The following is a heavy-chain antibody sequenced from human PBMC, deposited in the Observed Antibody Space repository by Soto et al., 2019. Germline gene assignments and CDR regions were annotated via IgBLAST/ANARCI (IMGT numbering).Heavy chain of an antibody. CDR2: ILSDGKRT. CDR1: GFTVTTYT. CDR3: VKEGVAVGTTEGGAFHI. J-gene: IGHJ3*02. Sequence: QVQLVESGGDVVQPGRSLRLSCAASGFTVTTYTMHWVRQAPGKGLDWVAVILSDGKRTSYADSVKGRFTMSRDNSKNTFHLQMNSLRAEDTAIYYCVKEGVAVGTTEGGAFHIWGQGTLITVSS. D-gene: IGHD1-7*01. V-gene: IGHV3-30*04.